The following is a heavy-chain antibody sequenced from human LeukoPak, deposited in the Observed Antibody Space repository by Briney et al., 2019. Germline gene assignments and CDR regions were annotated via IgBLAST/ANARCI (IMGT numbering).Heavy chain of an antibody. CDR3: AKGPNRSRIAAAGTGYYFDY. D-gene: IGHD6-13*01. J-gene: IGHJ4*02. V-gene: IGHV3-23*01. CDR1: GFTFSSYA. CDR2: ISGSGGST. Sequence: GGSLRLSCAASGFTFSSYAMSWVRQAPGKGLEWVSAISGSGGSTYYADSVKGRFTISRDNSKNTLYLQMNSLRAEDTAVYYCAKGPNRSRIAAAGTGYYFDYWGQGTLVTVSS.